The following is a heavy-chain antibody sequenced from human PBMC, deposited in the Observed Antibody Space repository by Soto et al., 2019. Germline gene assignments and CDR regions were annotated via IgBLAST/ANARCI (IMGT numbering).Heavy chain of an antibody. CDR1: GYSFTSYL. V-gene: IGHV5-10-1*01. J-gene: IGHJ5*02. CDR2: IDPSDSYT. D-gene: IGHD3-10*01. Sequence: PXESLKISRRCSGYSFTSYLISLVLQMPGKGLEWMGRIDPSDSYTNYSPSFQGHVTISADKSISTAYLQWSSLKASDTAMYYCARHRGVIAKIHPNKKNDWFDPWGQGTLVTVSS. CDR3: ARHRGVIAKIHPNKKNDWFDP.